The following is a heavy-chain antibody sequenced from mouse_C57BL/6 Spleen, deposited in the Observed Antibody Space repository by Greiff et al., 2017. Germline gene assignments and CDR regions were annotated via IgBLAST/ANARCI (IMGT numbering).Heavy chain of an antibody. D-gene: IGHD1-1*01. CDR2: IDPSDSET. CDR3: ARWGVITTVVAHRPYAMDY. Sequence: VQLQQPGAELVRPGSSVKLSCKASGYTFTSYWMHWVKQRPIQGLEWIGNIDPSDSETHYNQKFKDKATLTVDKSSSTAYMQLSSLTSEDSAVYYCARWGVITTVVAHRPYAMDYWGQGTSVTVSS. V-gene: IGHV1-52*01. J-gene: IGHJ4*01. CDR1: GYTFTSYW.